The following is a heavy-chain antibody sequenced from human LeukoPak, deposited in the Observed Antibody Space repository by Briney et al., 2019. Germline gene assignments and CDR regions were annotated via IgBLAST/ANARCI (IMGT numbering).Heavy chain of an antibody. D-gene: IGHD1-14*01. J-gene: IGHJ4*02. CDR3: ARDRNRCFDY. V-gene: IGHV3-7*04. Sequence: GGSLRLSCAASGFTFSSYWMTWVRQAPGKGLEWVAILDEDGSEKYYVDSVKGRFTISRDNAKNSLYLQMNSLRAEDTAVYYCARDRNRCFDYWGQGTLLTVSS. CDR1: GFTFSSYW. CDR2: LDEDGSEK.